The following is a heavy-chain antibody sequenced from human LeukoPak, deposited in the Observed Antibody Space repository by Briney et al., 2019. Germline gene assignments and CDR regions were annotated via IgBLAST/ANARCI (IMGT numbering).Heavy chain of an antibody. D-gene: IGHD3-22*01. V-gene: IGHV4-61*02. CDR3: ARDRNRLMYYYDSSGYSVYMDV. Sequence: YPSETLSLTCTVSGGSISSSSYYWSWIRQPAGKGLEWIGRIYTSGSTNYNPSLKSRVTMSVDTSKNQFSLKLSSVTAADTAVYYCARDRNRLMYYYDSSGYSVYMDVWGKGTTVTVSS. J-gene: IGHJ6*03. CDR2: IYTSGST. CDR1: GGSISSSSYY.